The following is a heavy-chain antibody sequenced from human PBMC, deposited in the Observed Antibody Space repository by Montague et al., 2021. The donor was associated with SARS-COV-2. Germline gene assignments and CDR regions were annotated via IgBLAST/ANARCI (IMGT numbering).Heavy chain of an antibody. CDR2: VHYSGRP. Sequence: SETLSLTCTVSGDSISSSSYNWGWIRQPPGKGLEWIGSVHYSGRPYYXPSLKSRVTIYVDTSKNQLSLKLSSVTAADTAVYYCTRHVHMTWPEPSPGFDYWGQGSQVTVSS. J-gene: IGHJ4*02. D-gene: IGHD1-1*01. V-gene: IGHV4-39*01. CDR3: TRHVHMTWPEPSPGFDY. CDR1: GDSISSSSYN.